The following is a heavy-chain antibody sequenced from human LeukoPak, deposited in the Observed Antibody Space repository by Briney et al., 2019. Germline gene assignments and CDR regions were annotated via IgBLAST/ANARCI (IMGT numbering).Heavy chain of an antibody. J-gene: IGHJ5*02. V-gene: IGHV3-66*01. CDR3: ARGPGSLRPFDP. CDR1: GFTVSSNY. Sequence: EGSLRLSCAASGFTVSSNYMSWVRQAPGKGLEWVSVIYSGGSTYYADSVKGRFTISRDNSKNTLYLQMNSLRAEDTAVYYCARGPGSLRPFDPWGQGTLVTVSS. D-gene: IGHD4-17*01. CDR2: IYSGGST.